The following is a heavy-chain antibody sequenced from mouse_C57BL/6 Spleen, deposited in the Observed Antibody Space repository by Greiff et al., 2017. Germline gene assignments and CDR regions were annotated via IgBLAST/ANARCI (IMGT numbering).Heavy chain of an antibody. D-gene: IGHD2-3*01. CDR3: SRDADGYWYFDV. CDR1: GFTFSDYY. Sequence: DVKLVESEGGLVQPGSSMKLSCTASGFTFSDYYMAWVRQVPEKGLEWVANINYDGSSTYYLDSLKSRFIISRDNAKNILYLQMSSLKSEDTATYYCSRDADGYWYFDVWGTGTTVTVST. CDR2: INYDGSST. V-gene: IGHV5-16*01. J-gene: IGHJ1*03.